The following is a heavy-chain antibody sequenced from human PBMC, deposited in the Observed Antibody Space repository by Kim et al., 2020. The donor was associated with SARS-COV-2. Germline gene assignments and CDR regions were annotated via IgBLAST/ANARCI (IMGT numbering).Heavy chain of an antibody. CDR2: ISDAGSRT. V-gene: IGHV3-64D*09. D-gene: IGHD6-13*01. CDR3: VKALGTGDY. CDR1: GFSFTRLP. J-gene: IGHJ4*02. Sequence: GGSLRLSCSASGFSFTRLPMHWVRQAPGKGLEYVSAISDAGSRTYYTDSVKGRFTISRDNSKNILYLQMSSLRSEDTAIYYCVKALGTGDYWGEGSLVTVS.